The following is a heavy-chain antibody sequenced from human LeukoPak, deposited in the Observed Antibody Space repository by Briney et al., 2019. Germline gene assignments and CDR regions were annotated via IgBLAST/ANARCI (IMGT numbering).Heavy chain of an antibody. CDR1: GGSLSSGSYY. J-gene: IGHJ4*02. CDR2: IYTSGST. V-gene: IGHV4-61*02. Sequence: PSETLSLTCTVSGGSLSSGSYYWSWIRQPAGKGLEWIGRIYTSGSTNYNPSLKSRVTISVDTSKNQFSLKLSSVTAADTAVYYCARESPLYDSSGYYAYWGQGTLVTVSS. CDR3: ARESPLYDSSGYYAY. D-gene: IGHD3-22*01.